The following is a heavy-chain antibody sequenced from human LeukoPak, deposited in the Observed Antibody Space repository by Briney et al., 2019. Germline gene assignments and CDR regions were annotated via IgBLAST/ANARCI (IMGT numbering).Heavy chain of an antibody. CDR1: GFNFSSYA. Sequence: GRSLRLSCAASGFNFSSYAMHWVRQAPGKGLEWVAGISYDGSNKYYADSVKGRFTISRDNSKNTLYLQMNSLRAEDTAVYYCARMSPPYCRGGSCYSGDYYYYGMDVWGPGTTVTVSS. CDR3: ARMSPPYCRGGSCYSGDYYYYGMDV. J-gene: IGHJ6*02. CDR2: ISYDGSNK. D-gene: IGHD2-15*01. V-gene: IGHV3-30-3*01.